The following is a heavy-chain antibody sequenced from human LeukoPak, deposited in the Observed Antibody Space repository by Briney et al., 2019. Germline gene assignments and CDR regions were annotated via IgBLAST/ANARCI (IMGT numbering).Heavy chain of an antibody. CDR3: ARGAGGYSGYDPNFDY. V-gene: IGHV1-2*02. CDR2: INPNSGGT. CDR1: GYTFTGYY. D-gene: IGHD5-12*01. J-gene: IGHJ4*02. Sequence: ASVKVSCKASGYTFTGYYMHWVRQAPGQGLEWMGWINPNSGGTNYAQKFQGRVTMTRDTSISTAYMELSRLRSDDTAVYYCARGAGGYSGYDPNFDYRGQGTLVTVSS.